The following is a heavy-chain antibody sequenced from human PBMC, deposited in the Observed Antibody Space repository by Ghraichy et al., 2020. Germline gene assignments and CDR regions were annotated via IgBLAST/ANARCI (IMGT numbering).Heavy chain of an antibody. J-gene: IGHJ3*02. CDR1: GGSISSGDYF. CDR3: ARSGFYSHDTFDI. D-gene: IGHD3-3*01. V-gene: IGHV4-30-4*08. Sequence: SETLSLTCNVSGGSISSGDYFWTWIRLPPGQGLELIGYIYNSGTDYYHPSIRSRLTMSVDASKNLFSLKLNSVTAADTAVYYCARSGFYSHDTFDIWGQGTMVTGSS. CDR2: IYNSGTD.